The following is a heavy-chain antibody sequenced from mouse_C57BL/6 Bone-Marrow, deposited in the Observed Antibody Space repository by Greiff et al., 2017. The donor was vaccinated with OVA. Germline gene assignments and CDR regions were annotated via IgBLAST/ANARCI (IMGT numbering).Heavy chain of an antibody. CDR3: AREGWLLYYAMDY. CDR2: ISDGGSYT. CDR1: GFTFSSYA. D-gene: IGHD2-3*01. Sequence: EVHLVESGGGLVKPGGSLKLSCAASGFTFSSYAMSWVRQTPEKRLEWVATISDGGSYTYYPDNVKGRFTISRDNAKNNLYLQMSHLKSEDTAMYYCAREGWLLYYAMDYWGQGTSVTVSS. J-gene: IGHJ4*01. V-gene: IGHV5-4*01.